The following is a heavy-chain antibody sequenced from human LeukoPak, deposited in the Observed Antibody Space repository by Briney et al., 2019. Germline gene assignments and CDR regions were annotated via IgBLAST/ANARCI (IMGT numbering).Heavy chain of an antibody. CDR1: GFTFGDYA. D-gene: IGHD3-10*01. Sequence: PGGSLRLSCTASGFTFGDYAMSWVRQAPGKGLEWVGFIRSKAYGGTTEYAASVKGRFTISRDDSKSIAYLQMNSLKTEDTAVYYCTRDLWYYGSGSYYNGGYYMDVWGKGTTVTISS. J-gene: IGHJ6*03. V-gene: IGHV3-49*04. CDR3: TRDLWYYGSGSYYNGGYYMDV. CDR2: IRSKAYGGTT.